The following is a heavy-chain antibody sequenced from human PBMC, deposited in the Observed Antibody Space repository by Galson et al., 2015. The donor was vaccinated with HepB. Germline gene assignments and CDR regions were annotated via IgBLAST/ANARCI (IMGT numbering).Heavy chain of an antibody. CDR2: IIPILGIA. CDR3: ARDLPRYDSSGYQIPGGWFDP. D-gene: IGHD3-22*01. CDR1: GGTFSSYA. Sequence: SVKVSCKASGGTFSSYAISWVRQAPGQGLEWMGRIIPILGIANYAQKFQGRVTITADKSTGTAYMELSSLRSEDTAVYYCARDLPRYDSSGYQIPGGWFDPWGQGTLVTVSS. V-gene: IGHV1-69*04. J-gene: IGHJ5*02.